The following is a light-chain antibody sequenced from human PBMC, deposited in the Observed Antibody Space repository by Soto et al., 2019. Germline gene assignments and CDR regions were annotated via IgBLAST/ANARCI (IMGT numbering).Light chain of an antibody. V-gene: IGLV2-23*02. CDR2: EVN. CDR3: CSSVASPNWV. CDR1: SSDVGSCNC. J-gene: IGLJ3*02. Sequence: QSALTQPPSASGSPGQSITISCTGTSSDVGSCNCVSWYQQHPGKAPTLIIYEVNKRPSGVSDRFSGSKSGNTASLTISGLQAEDEADYYCCSSVASPNWVFGGGTKLTVL.